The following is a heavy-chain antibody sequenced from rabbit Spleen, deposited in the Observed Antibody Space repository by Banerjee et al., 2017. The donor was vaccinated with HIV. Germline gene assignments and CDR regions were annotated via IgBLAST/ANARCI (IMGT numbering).Heavy chain of an antibody. D-gene: IGHD4-1*01. V-gene: IGHV1S45*01. J-gene: IGHJ4*01. CDR1: GFSFTDRDV. CDR3: ARDLAGAIGWNFYL. Sequence: QEQLEESGRGLVRPEGSLTLTCKASGFSFTDRDVMCWVRQAPGKGLEWIACIYTASGNDDYASWVKGRFTISRASSTTVTLQTTRLAAADTATYFCARDLAGAIGWNFYLWGPGTLVTVS. CDR2: IYTASGND.